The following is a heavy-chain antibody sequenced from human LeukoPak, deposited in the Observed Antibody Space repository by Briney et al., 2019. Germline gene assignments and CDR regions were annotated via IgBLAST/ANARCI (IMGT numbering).Heavy chain of an antibody. D-gene: IGHD3-10*02. CDR2: ISGDAGTT. Sequence: GGSLRLSCEASGFTFRTYSMNWVRQAPGKGLEWISYISGDAGTTNYADSVKGRFTISRDNAKSSLFLQMEGLRAEDTAVYYCATVNFYYVDDGYLPFDHWGHGSLVVISS. J-gene: IGHJ4*01. CDR3: ATVNFYYVDDGYLPFDH. CDR1: GFTFRTYS. V-gene: IGHV3-48*04.